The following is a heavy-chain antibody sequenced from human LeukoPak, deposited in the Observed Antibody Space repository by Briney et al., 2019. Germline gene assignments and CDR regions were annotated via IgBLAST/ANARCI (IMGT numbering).Heavy chain of an antibody. D-gene: IGHD6-19*01. Sequence: PGGSLRLSCAASGFIFSDHYMDWVRQAPGRGLDWVGRTRNKAKNYTAQYAASVRGRFTISTDESKNSLYLQMNSLKTEDTAVYYYSGGSASHPYYYGMDVWGQGTTVTVSS. CDR1: GFIFSDHY. CDR2: TRNKAKNYTA. CDR3: SGGSASHPYYYGMDV. J-gene: IGHJ6*02. V-gene: IGHV3-72*01.